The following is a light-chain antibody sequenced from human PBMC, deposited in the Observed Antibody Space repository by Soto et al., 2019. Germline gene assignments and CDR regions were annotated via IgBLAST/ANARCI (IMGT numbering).Light chain of an antibody. J-gene: IGLJ1*01. CDR1: SSDVGPYNY. CDR2: DVT. V-gene: IGLV2-14*03. Sequence: QSALTQPASVSGSPGQSITISCTGTSSDVGPYNYVSWYQHHPDKAPKLILFDVTFRPSGISNRFSGSKSGNTASLTISGLQAEDEADYYCCSFTRSRTYVFGTGTKVTVL. CDR3: CSFTRSRTYV.